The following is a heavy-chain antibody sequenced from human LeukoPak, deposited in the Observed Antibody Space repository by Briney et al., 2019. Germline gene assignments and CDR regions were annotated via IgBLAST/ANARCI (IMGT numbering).Heavy chain of an antibody. CDR3: ARGDGSGYYYEV. J-gene: IGHJ4*02. Sequence: SVKVSCKASGYTFTCYYVHWVRQAPGQGLECVGGITPIFRTVNYAQKFQGRVTITADESTRTAYMELSSLRSEDTAVYYCARGDGSGYYYEVWGQGTLVTVSS. CDR1: GYTFTCYY. CDR2: ITPIFRTV. V-gene: IGHV1-69*13. D-gene: IGHD3-22*01.